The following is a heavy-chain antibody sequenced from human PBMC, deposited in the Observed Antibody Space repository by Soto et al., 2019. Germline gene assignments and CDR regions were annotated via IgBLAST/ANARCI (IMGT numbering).Heavy chain of an antibody. D-gene: IGHD6-19*01. CDR2: INAGNGNT. V-gene: IGHV1-3*01. CDR3: ARAQLGQAVAGKGYFDY. CDR1: GYTFTSYA. Sequence: ASVKVSCKASGYTFTSYAMHWVRQAPGQRLEWMGWINAGNGNTKYSQKFQGRVTITRDTSASTAYMELSSLRSEDTAVYYCARAQLGQAVAGKGYFDYWGQGTLVTVSS. J-gene: IGHJ4*02.